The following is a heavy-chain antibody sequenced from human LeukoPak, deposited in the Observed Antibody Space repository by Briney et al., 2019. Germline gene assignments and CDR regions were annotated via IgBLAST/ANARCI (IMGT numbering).Heavy chain of an antibody. Sequence: ASVKVSCKASGYTFTSYYVHWVRQAPGQGLEWMGIINPSGGTTVYAQRFQGRVTMTRDTSTSTVYMELSSLRSEDTAVYYCARDGPRIAALGEDFDYWGQGTLVTVSS. V-gene: IGHV1-46*01. CDR3: ARDGPRIAALGEDFDY. J-gene: IGHJ4*02. CDR1: GYTFTSYY. CDR2: INPSGGTT. D-gene: IGHD6-6*01.